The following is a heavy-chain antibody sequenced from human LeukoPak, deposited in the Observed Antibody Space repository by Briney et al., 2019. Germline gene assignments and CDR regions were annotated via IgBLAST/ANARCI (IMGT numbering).Heavy chain of an antibody. CDR1: GFTFSSYS. V-gene: IGHV3-23*01. Sequence: GGSLRLSCAASGFTFSSYSMSWVRQAPGKGLEWVSAISGSGGSTYYAHYVQGRFTISRDNSKNTLYLQMNSLRAEDTAVYYCANLWVAYYESRRDAFDIWGQGTMVTVSS. J-gene: IGHJ3*02. CDR2: ISGSGGST. D-gene: IGHD3-22*01. CDR3: ANLWVAYYESRRDAFDI.